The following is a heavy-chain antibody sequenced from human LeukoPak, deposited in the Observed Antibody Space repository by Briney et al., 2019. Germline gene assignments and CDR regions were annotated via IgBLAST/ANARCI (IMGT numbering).Heavy chain of an antibody. Sequence: GGSLRLSCAASGFTFSSYWMHWVRQAPGKGLVWVSRINSDGSSTSYADSVKGRFTISRDNAKNTLYLQMNSLRAEDTAVYYCARLDYFNQRIAVAGTGTVDYWGQGTLVTVSS. V-gene: IGHV3-74*01. CDR2: INSDGSST. D-gene: IGHD6-19*01. CDR1: GFTFSSYW. J-gene: IGHJ4*02. CDR3: ARLDYFNQRIAVAGTGTVDY.